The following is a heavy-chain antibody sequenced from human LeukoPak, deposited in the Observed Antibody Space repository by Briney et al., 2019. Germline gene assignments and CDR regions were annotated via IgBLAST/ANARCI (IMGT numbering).Heavy chain of an antibody. D-gene: IGHD3-10*01. Sequence: PGGSLRLSCAASGFTFSSYTMSWVRQAPGKGLEWVSAISGSGGSTYYADSVKGRFTISRDNSKNTLYLQMNSLRAEDTAIYYCAKDLPRVRIGGYFDYWGQGTLVTVSS. CDR1: GFTFSSYT. J-gene: IGHJ4*02. CDR3: AKDLPRVRIGGYFDY. CDR2: ISGSGGST. V-gene: IGHV3-23*01.